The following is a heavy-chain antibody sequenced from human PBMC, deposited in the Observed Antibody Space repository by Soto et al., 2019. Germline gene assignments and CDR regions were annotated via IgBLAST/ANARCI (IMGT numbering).Heavy chain of an antibody. J-gene: IGHJ4*02. CDR2: ISYDGSNK. CDR1: GFTFSSYG. V-gene: IGHV3-30*18. CDR3: AKSGLPAAPLGGVDY. Sequence: ESGGGVVQPGRSLRLSCAASGFTFSSYGMHWVRQAPGTGLEWVAVISYDGSNKYYADSVKGRFTISRDNSKNTLYLQMNSLRAEDTAVYYCAKSGLPAAPLGGVDYWGQGTLVTVSS. D-gene: IGHD3-16*01.